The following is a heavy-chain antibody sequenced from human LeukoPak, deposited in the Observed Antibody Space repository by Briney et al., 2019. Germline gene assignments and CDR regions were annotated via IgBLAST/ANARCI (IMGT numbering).Heavy chain of an antibody. CDR3: ARDGPPYYYDSSGPTLDY. J-gene: IGHJ4*02. Sequence: GASVKVSCKASGYTFTSYDINWVRQATGQGLEWMGWMNPNSGNTGYAQKFQGRVTITRNTSINTAYMELSRLRSDDTAVYYCARDGPPYYYDSSGPTLDYWGQGTLVTVSS. D-gene: IGHD3-22*01. CDR1: GYTFTSYD. V-gene: IGHV1-8*03. CDR2: MNPNSGNT.